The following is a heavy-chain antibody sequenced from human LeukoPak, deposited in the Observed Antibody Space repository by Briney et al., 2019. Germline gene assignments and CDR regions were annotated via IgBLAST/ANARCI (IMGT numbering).Heavy chain of an antibody. CDR3: ATGYCGGDCSYYFDY. J-gene: IGHJ4*02. CDR2: IYSGGST. Sequence: GGSLRLSSAASGFTVSSNYMGWVRQAPGKGLEWVSVIYSGGSTYYADSVKGRFTISRDNSKNTLYLQMNSLRAEDTAVYYCATGYCGGDCSYYFDYWGQGTLVTVSS. V-gene: IGHV3-66*01. D-gene: IGHD2-21*02. CDR1: GFTVSSNY.